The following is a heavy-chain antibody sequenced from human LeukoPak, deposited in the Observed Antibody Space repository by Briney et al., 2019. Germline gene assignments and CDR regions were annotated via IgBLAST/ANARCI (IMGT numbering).Heavy chain of an antibody. J-gene: IGHJ4*02. CDR3: ARDHAIFGVVIMGSYFDY. CDR2: IKQDGSEK. V-gene: IGHV3-7*01. CDR1: GFTFSSYW. D-gene: IGHD3-3*01. Sequence: GGSLRLSCEASGFTFSSYWMNWVRQAPGKGLEWVAYIKQDGSEKYYVDSVKGRFTISRDNSKNTLYLQMNSLRAEDTAVYYCARDHAIFGVVIMGSYFDYWGQGTLVTVSS.